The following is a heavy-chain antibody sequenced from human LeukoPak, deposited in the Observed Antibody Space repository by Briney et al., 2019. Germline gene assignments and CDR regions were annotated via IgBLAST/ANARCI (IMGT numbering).Heavy chain of an antibody. CDR3: ARLSGNVVVPAAIRDY. CDR2: IIPIFGTA. Sequence: SVKVSCKASGGTFSSYAISWMRQAPGQGLEWMGGIIPIFGTANYAQKFQGSVTITADESTSTAYMELSSLRSEDTAVYYCARLSGNVVVPAAIRDYWGQGTLVTVSS. J-gene: IGHJ4*02. D-gene: IGHD2-2*01. V-gene: IGHV1-69*13. CDR1: GGTFSSYA.